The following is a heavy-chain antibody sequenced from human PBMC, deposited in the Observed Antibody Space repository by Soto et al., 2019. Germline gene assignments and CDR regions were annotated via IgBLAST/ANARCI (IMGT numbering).Heavy chain of an antibody. CDR3: AKIPITIFGVVIIPYYYYMDV. D-gene: IGHD3-3*01. CDR2: ISGSGGST. CDR1: GFTFSSYA. J-gene: IGHJ6*03. Sequence: EEQLLESGGGLVQPGGSLRLSCAASGFTFSSYAMSWVRQAPGKGLEWVSAISGSGGSTYYADSVKGRFTISRDNSKNTLYLQMNSLRAEDTAVYYCAKIPITIFGVVIIPYYYYMDVWGKGTTVTVSS. V-gene: IGHV3-23*01.